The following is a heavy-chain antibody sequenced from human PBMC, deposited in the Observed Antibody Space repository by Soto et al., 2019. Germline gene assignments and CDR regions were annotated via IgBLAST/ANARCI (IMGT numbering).Heavy chain of an antibody. D-gene: IGHD2-15*01. CDR2: MNPNSGNT. V-gene: IGHV1-8*01. Sequence: ASVKVSCKAAGYTFTSYDINWVRQATGQGLEWLGWMNPNSGNTGYAQKFQGRVTITRDTSTTTVYMELSSLRSGDTAIYYCARDGNRHDFDFWGQGTLVTVSS. J-gene: IGHJ4*02. CDR1: GYTFTSYD. CDR3: ARDGNRHDFDF.